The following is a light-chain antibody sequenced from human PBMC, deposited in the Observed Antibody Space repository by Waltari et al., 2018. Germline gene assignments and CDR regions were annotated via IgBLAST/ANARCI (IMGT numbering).Light chain of an antibody. CDR2: SNN. J-gene: IGLJ3*02. V-gene: IGLV1-47*01. Sequence: QSVLSQPPSASGPPGQRAPIPCSGSSRKSGNNYVYWYQQLPGTAPKLLIYSNNQRPSGVPDRFSGSKSGTSASLAINGLRSEDEADYYCATWDDSLRMVFGGGTELTVL. CDR3: ATWDDSLRMV. CDR1: SRKSGNNY.